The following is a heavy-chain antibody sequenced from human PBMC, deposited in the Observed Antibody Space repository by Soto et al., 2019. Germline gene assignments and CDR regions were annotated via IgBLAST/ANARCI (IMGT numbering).Heavy chain of an antibody. V-gene: IGHV3-23*01. Sequence: GSLRLSCAASGFTFSSYSMSWVRQAPGKGLEWVSAITGSGGSTYYADSVKGRFTISRDNAKNSLFLQMSSLRAEDTAVYYCASGSYGDYSDWGQGTLVTVSS. CDR3: ASGSYGDYSD. D-gene: IGHD4-17*01. CDR1: GFTFSSYS. CDR2: ITGSGGST. J-gene: IGHJ4*02.